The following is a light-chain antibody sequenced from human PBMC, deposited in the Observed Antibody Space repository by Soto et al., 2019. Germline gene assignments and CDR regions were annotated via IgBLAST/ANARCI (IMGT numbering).Light chain of an antibody. CDR2: GAS. V-gene: IGKV3-20*01. Sequence: EMVLTQSPGTLSLSPGERATLSCRASQSVSSSYLARYQQKPGQAPRLLSYGASSRADGIPDRFSGSGAGPDFTLTISRLEPEDFEVYYCQQYGSSPPITFGQG. CDR3: QQYGSSPPIT. J-gene: IGKJ5*01. CDR1: QSVSSSY.